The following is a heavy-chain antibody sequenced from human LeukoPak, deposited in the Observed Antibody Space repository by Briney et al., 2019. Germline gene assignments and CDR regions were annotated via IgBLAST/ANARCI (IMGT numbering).Heavy chain of an antibody. CDR1: GFTFDDYA. D-gene: IGHD6-19*01. Sequence: GGSLRLSCAASGFTFDDYAMHWVRQAPGKGLEWVSLISGDGGSTYYADSVKGRFTISRDNRKNSLYLQMNSLRTEDTALYYCAKVSGYSSGWYWGVNWFDPWGQGTLVTVSS. V-gene: IGHV3-43*02. CDR2: ISGDGGST. CDR3: AKVSGYSSGWYWGVNWFDP. J-gene: IGHJ5*02.